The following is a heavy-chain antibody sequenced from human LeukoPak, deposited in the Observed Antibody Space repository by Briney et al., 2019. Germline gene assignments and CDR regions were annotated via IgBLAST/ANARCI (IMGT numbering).Heavy chain of an antibody. V-gene: IGHV3-30-3*01. CDR2: ISYDGSNK. CDR1: GFTFSSYA. Sequence: PGGSLRLSCAASGFTFSSYAMHWVRQAPGKGLEWVAVISYDGSNKYYADSVKGRFTISRDNSKNTLYLQMNSLRAEDTAVYYCARVIWVPRLLSKAFDYWGQGTLVTVSS. D-gene: IGHD2-21*02. CDR3: ARVIWVPRLLSKAFDY. J-gene: IGHJ4*02.